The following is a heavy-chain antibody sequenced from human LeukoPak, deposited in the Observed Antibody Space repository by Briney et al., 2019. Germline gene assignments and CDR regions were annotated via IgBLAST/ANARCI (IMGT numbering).Heavy chain of an antibody. CDR3: ARTNGGNLDY. D-gene: IGHD4-23*01. CDR2: IHYSGST. CDR1: GGSIGSYY. J-gene: IGHJ4*02. V-gene: IGHV4-59*01. Sequence: SETLSLTCTVSGGSIGSYYWSWLRQPPGEGLEWIGYIHYSGSTNYNPSLKSRVTISEDTSKNQFSLKLSSVTAADTAVYYCARTNGGNLDYWGQGTLVTVSS.